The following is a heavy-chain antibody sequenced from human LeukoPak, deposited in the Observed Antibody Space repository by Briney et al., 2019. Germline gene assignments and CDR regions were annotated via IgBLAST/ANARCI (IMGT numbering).Heavy chain of an antibody. V-gene: IGHV3-21*01. D-gene: IGHD3-22*01. J-gene: IGHJ4*02. CDR3: ARDTNYYDSSGYYSGSDLDH. CDR2: ITTAGYV. Sequence: GGSLRLSCAASGFTFSSYTLNWVRQAPGKGLEWVSSITTAGYVYYSDSLKGRFTISRDDAKQSLYLQMDSLRAEDTAVYYCARDTNYYDSSGYYSGSDLDHWGQGTLVTVSS. CDR1: GFTFSSYT.